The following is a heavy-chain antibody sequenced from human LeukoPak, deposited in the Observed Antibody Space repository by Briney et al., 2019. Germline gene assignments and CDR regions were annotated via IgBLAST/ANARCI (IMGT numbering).Heavy chain of an antibody. D-gene: IGHD4-23*01. Sequence: GGSLRLSCAASGFTFDDYTMHWVRHAPGKGLEWVSLINWDGSTTYYADSVKGRFTISRDNSKNTLYLQMNSLRAEDTAVYYCAKAATVVTPRVHFDYWGQGTLVTVSS. CDR2: INWDGSTT. CDR3: AKAATVVTPRVHFDY. CDR1: GFTFDDYT. V-gene: IGHV3-43*01. J-gene: IGHJ4*02.